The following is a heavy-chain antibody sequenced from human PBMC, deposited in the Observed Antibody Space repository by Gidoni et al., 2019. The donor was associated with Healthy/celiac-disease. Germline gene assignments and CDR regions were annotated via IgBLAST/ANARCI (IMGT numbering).Heavy chain of an antibody. Sequence: EVQLVESGGGLVQPGGSLRLSCAASGFPFSSYWMHWVRKAPGKGLVGVPRINSDGSSTSYADSVKGRFTISRDNAKNTLYLQMNSLRAEDTAVYYCARGMGIVGATTLGYWGQGTLVTVSS. CDR3: ARGMGIVGATTLGY. CDR1: GFPFSSYW. J-gene: IGHJ4*02. CDR2: INSDGSST. D-gene: IGHD1-26*01. V-gene: IGHV3-74*01.